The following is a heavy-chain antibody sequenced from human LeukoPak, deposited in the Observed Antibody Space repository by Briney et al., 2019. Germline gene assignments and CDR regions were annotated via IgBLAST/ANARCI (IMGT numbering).Heavy chain of an antibody. CDR3: TRQWHTPSDY. J-gene: IGHJ4*02. CDR2: ISNSGFTT. D-gene: IGHD6-19*01. V-gene: IGHV3-11*04. CDR1: GFTLSDYY. Sequence: GGSLRLSCAASGFTLSDYYVSWIRQAPGKGLEWVAFISNSGFTTYYADSVKGRFTVSRDNAKDSVSLQMDSLRADDTAVYYCTRQWHTPSDYWGQGTVVTVSS.